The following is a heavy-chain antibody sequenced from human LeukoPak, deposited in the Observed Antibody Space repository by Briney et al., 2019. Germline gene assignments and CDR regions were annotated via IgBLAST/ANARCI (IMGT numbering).Heavy chain of an antibody. CDR2: INPNSGGT. V-gene: IGHV1-2*02. J-gene: IGHJ4*02. D-gene: IGHD3-22*01. CDR3: ARDVGYYDSTGYFYFYFDY. CDR1: GYTFTAYY. Sequence: ASVKVSCKASGYTFTAYYIHWVRQAPGQGLEWMGWINPNSGGTNYAQKFQGRGTLTRDTSISSAFMELNRLKSDDTAVYYCARDVGYYDSTGYFYFYFDYWGQGTLVTVSS.